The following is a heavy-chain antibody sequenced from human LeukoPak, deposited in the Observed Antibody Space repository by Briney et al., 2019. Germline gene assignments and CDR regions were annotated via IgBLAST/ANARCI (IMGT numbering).Heavy chain of an antibody. V-gene: IGHV4-59*01. D-gene: IGHD6-19*01. J-gene: IGHJ4*02. CDR3: ARGYSSGWSDY. CDR1: SDSLSSYY. Sequence: PSETLSLTCAVYSDSLSSYYRSWIRQPPGKGLEWIGYIYYSGSTNYNPSLKSRVTISVDTSKNQFSLKLSSVTAADTAVYYCARGYSSGWSDYWGQGTLVTVSS. CDR2: IYYSGST.